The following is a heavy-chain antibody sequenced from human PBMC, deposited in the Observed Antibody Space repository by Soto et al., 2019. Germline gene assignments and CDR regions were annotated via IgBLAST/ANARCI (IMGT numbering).Heavy chain of an antibody. CDR2: IYYSGST. CDR3: ARGEGTTNYYYGMDV. Sequence: KASETLSLTCTVSGGSISSSSYYWGWIRQPPGKGLEWIGSIYYSGSTYYNPSLKSRVTISVDTSKNQSSLKLSSVTAADTAVYYCARGEGTTNYYYGMDVWGQGTTVTVSS. D-gene: IGHD4-4*01. CDR1: GGSISSSSYY. V-gene: IGHV4-39*01. J-gene: IGHJ6*02.